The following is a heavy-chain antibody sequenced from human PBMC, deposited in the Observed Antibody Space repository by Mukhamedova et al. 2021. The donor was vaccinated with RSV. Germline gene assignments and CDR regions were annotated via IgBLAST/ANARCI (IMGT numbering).Heavy chain of an antibody. D-gene: IGHD6-19*01. Sequence: SSYAMHWVRQAPGKGLEWVAVISYDGSNKYYADSVKGRFTISRDNSKNTLYLQMNSLRAEDTAVYYCASPSIAVAGWGQGTLATV. CDR3: ASPSIAVAG. V-gene: IGHV3-30*04. CDR2: ISYDGSNK. CDR1: SSYA. J-gene: IGHJ4*02.